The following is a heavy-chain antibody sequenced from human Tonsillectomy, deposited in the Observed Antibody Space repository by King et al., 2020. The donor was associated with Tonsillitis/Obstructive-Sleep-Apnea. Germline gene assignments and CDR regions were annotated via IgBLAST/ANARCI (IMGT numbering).Heavy chain of an antibody. CDR2: IIPIFGTA. D-gene: IGHD3-22*01. Sequence: QLVQSGAEVKKPGSSVKVSCKTSGGTFSSYSINWVRQAPGQGLEWMGGIIPIFGTANYAQKFQGRVTITADESTSTAHMELSSLRSEDTAVYYCARASSDGSGYFYSYFDYWGQGALVTVSS. J-gene: IGHJ4*02. CDR1: GGTFSSYS. CDR3: ARASSDGSGYFYSYFDY. V-gene: IGHV1-69*01.